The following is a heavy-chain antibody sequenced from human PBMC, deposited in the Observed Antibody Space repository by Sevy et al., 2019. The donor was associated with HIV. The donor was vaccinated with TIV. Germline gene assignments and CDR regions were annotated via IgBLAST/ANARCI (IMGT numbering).Heavy chain of an antibody. Sequence: RGSLRLSCVASGFTFSKYSMSWVRQPPGKGLEWVSTLSFGCGEINYADSVKGRFTSSRDNSKSSVYLQMNNLRPEDTAVYYCAREGCTKPHDYWGQGTLVTVSS. J-gene: IGHJ4*02. CDR3: AREGCTKPHDY. CDR2: LSFGCGEI. D-gene: IGHD2-8*01. CDR1: GFTFSKYS. V-gene: IGHV3-23*01.